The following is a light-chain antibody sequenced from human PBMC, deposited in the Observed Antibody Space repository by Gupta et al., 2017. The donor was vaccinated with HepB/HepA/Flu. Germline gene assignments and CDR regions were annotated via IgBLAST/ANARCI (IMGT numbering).Light chain of an antibody. CDR2: AAS. CDR3: QQSYSTPRT. Sequence: IQLMQSPSSPSASVGDRVTITCRASQSISSYLNWYQQKPGKAPKLLIYAASSLQSGVPSRFSGSGSGTDFTLTISSLQPEDFATYYCQQSYSTPRTFGQGTKVEIK. V-gene: IGKV1-39*01. J-gene: IGKJ1*01. CDR1: QSISSY.